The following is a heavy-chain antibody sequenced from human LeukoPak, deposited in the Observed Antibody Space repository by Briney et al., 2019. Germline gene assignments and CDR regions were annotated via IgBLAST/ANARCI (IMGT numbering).Heavy chain of an antibody. V-gene: IGHV1-2*02. CDR1: GYTFTGYY. D-gene: IGHD6-19*01. J-gene: IGHJ4*02. CDR3: ARTTQWLLQGEFDY. Sequence: GASVKVSCKASGYTFTGYYMHWVRQAPGQGLEWMGWINPNSGGTNYAQKFQGRVTMTRDTSISTAYMELSRLRSDDTAVYYCARTTQWLLQGEFDYWGQGTLVTVSS. CDR2: INPNSGGT.